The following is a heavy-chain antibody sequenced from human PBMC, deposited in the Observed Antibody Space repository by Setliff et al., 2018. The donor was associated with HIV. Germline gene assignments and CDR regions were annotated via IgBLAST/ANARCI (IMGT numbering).Heavy chain of an antibody. D-gene: IGHD2-8*01. CDR2: INPNSGGT. J-gene: IGHJ3*02. V-gene: IGHV1-2*05. CDR1: GFIFTHYY. CDR3: ASKVHCTNGVCLDAFDI. Sequence: ASVKVSCKASGFIFTHYYIHWVRQAPGQGLEWMGRINPNSGGTNYVQKFQGRVTMTRDRSVSTAYMELSRLRSDDTGVYYCASKVHCTNGVCLDAFDIWGQGTMVTVSS.